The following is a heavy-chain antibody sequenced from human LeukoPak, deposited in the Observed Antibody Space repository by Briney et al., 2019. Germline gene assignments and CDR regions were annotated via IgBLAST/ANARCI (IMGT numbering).Heavy chain of an antibody. J-gene: IGHJ4*02. V-gene: IGHV4-34*01. CDR3: TRSFPGIVGAADF. CDR1: GGSFSGYY. D-gene: IGHD6-13*01. CDR2: INHSGST. Sequence: PSETLSLTCAVYGGSFSGYYWSWIRQPPGKGLAWIGEINHSGSTNYNPSLKSRVTISVDTSKNQFSLKVTSMTAADTGVYYCTRSFPGIVGAADFWGQGTLVTVSS.